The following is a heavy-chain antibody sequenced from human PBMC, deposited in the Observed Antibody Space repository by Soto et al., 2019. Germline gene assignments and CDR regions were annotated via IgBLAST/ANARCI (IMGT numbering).Heavy chain of an antibody. D-gene: IGHD6-13*01. CDR2: ISSSSSYV. Sequence: PGGSLRLSCAASGFTFSSYSMNWVRQAPGKGLEWVSSISSSSSYVYYADSVKGRFTISRDNAKNSLYLQMNSLRAEDTAVYYCAREGYSSSGGVYYYYGMDVWGQGTTVTVSS. V-gene: IGHV3-21*01. CDR3: AREGYSSSGGVYYYYGMDV. J-gene: IGHJ6*02. CDR1: GFTFSSYS.